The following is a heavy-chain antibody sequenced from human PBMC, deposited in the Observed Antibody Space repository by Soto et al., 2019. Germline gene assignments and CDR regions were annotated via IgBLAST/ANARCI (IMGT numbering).Heavy chain of an antibody. Sequence: SETLSLTCTVSGGSISSSSYYWGWIRQPPGKGLEWIGSIYYSGSTYYNPSLKSRVTISVDTSKNQFSLKLSSVTAADTAVYYCASHPQNPDFDYWGQGTLVTVSS. CDR1: GGSISSSSYY. CDR2: IYYSGST. CDR3: ASHPQNPDFDY. J-gene: IGHJ4*02. V-gene: IGHV4-39*01.